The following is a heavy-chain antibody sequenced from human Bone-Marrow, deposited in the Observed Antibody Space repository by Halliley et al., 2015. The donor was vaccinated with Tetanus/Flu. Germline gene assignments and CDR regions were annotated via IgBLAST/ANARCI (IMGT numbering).Heavy chain of an antibody. Sequence: EWMGILFPGDPYTKYRPSFQGQVTISADKSISIAYLQWSSLRASDTAMYYCATFEYSSSDFDYWGQGTPVTVSS. CDR2: LFPGDPYT. V-gene: IGHV5-51*01. D-gene: IGHD6-13*01. J-gene: IGHJ4*02. CDR3: ATFEYSSSDFDY.